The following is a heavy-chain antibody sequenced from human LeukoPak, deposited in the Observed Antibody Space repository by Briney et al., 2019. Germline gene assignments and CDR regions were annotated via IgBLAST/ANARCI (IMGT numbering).Heavy chain of an antibody. V-gene: IGHV1-24*01. D-gene: IGHD3-10*01. J-gene: IGHJ6*03. CDR1: GYTLTELS. CDR3: ARVSWLNMVRGVAYYMDV. CDR2: FDPEDGET. Sequence: GASVKVSCKVSGYTLTELSMHWVRQAPGKGLEWMGGFDPEDGETIYAQKFQGRVTMTEDTSTDTAYMELSSLRSEDTAVYYCARVSWLNMVRGVAYYMDVWGKGTTVTISS.